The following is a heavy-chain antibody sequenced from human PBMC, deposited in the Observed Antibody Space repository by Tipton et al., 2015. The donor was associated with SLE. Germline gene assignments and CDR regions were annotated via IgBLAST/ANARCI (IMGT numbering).Heavy chain of an antibody. CDR1: GFTFDDYA. Sequence: SLRLSCAASGFTFDDYAMHWVRQAPGKGLEWVAVIWNDGSNKWYPESVKGRFTISRDNSKNTLYLQMTDLRAEDTALYYCARDMYTSSSDIDYWGQGTLVSVSS. CDR3: ARDMYTSSSDIDY. CDR2: IWNDGSNK. J-gene: IGHJ4*02. V-gene: IGHV3-33*08. D-gene: IGHD6-6*01.